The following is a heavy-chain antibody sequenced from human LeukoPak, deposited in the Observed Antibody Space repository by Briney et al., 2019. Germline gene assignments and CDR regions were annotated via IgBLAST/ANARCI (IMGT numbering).Heavy chain of an antibody. CDR1: GFTFSSYE. Sequence: PGGSLRLSCAASGFTFSSYEMNWVRQAPGKGLEWVTAISYDGSNKYYADSVKGRFTIPRDNSKNTLYVQMNSLRAEDTAVYYCAKEGYSRGYYSYYYMDVWGKGTTVTVSS. CDR2: ISYDGSNK. J-gene: IGHJ6*03. CDR3: AKEGYSRGYYSYYYMDV. V-gene: IGHV3-30*04. D-gene: IGHD6-13*01.